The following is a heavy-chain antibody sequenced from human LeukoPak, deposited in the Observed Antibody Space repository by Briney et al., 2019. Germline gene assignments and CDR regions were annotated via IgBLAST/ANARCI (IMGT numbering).Heavy chain of an antibody. CDR3: ARDTVSWFDP. Sequence: PSETLSLTCTVSGGSISSYYWSWIRQPPGKGLEWIGYIYYGGSTNYNPSLKSRVTISVDTSKNQFSLKLSSVTAADTAVYYCARDTVSWFDPWGQGTLVTVSS. CDR1: GGSISSYY. J-gene: IGHJ5*02. D-gene: IGHD4-17*01. CDR2: IYYGGST. V-gene: IGHV4-59*01.